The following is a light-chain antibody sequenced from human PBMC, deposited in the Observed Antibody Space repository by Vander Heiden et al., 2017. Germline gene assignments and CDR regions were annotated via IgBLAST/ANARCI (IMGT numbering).Light chain of an antibody. CDR2: GAS. CDR3: KQYNNGPPIT. J-gene: IGKJ5*01. Sequence: EIVMTPSPATLSVSPGERATLSCRASQSVSSNLAWYQQKPGQAPRLLIYGASTRATGIPARLSGSWSGTEFTRTISSLQSEDFAVYYCKQYNNGPPITFGQGTRLEMK. V-gene: IGKV3-15*01. CDR1: QSVSSN.